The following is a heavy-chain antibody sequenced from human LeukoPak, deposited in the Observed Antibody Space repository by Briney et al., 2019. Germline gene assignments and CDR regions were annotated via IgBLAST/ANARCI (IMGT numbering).Heavy chain of an antibody. CDR1: GFTFSSYA. V-gene: IGHV3-23*01. Sequence: GGSLRLSCAAPGFTFSSYAMSWVRQAPGKGLELGSAISCSGGSTYYADSVKGRRTISRETSKTTLYLQMNSLRAEDTAVYYCAKDYYDSSGYLLYGMDVWGQGTTVTVSS. CDR3: AKDYYDSSGYLLYGMDV. CDR2: ISCSGGST. J-gene: IGHJ6*02. D-gene: IGHD3-22*01.